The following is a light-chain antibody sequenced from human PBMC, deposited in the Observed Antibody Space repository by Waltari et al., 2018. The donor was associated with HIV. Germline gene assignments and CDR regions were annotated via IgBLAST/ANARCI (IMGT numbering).Light chain of an antibody. J-gene: IGLJ2*01. CDR2: SNK. CDR3: AAWDDSLNVV. V-gene: IGLV1-44*01. Sequence: QSVLTQPPPASGPPGRRVTLSCSGRSSNRGRNNVNWYQQLPGTAPKLLIYSNKQRPAGVPDRFSGSRSGTSASLAISGLQAEDEADYYCAAWDDSLNVVFGGGTKLTVL. CDR1: SSNRGRNN.